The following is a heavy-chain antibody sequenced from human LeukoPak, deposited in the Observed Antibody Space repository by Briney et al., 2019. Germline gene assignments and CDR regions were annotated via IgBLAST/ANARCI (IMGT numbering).Heavy chain of an antibody. D-gene: IGHD1-7*01. CDR1: GFTFSSYG. V-gene: IGHV3-30*02. Sequence: GGSLRLSCAASGFTFSSYGMHWLRQAPGKGLEGVAFIRYDGSNKYYADSVKGRFTISRDNSKNALYLQMNSLRAEDPAVYYCAKGRRAPLVGTITKSWIDYWGQGTLVTVSS. CDR2: IRYDGSNK. J-gene: IGHJ4*02. CDR3: AKGRRAPLVGTITKSWIDY.